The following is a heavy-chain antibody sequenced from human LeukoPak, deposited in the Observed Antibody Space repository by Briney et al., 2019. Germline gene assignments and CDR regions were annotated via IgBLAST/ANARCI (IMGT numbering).Heavy chain of an antibody. CDR1: GFTFSTYA. J-gene: IGHJ4*02. Sequence: GGSLRLSCAASGFTFSTYAMKWVRQAPGKGLEWLSSISSSSNYIYYADSVKGRFTISRDNAENSLYLQVNSLRAEDRAVYYCARDLTDDFWGGYHFDYWGQGTLVTVSS. CDR3: ARDLTDDFWGGYHFDY. D-gene: IGHD3-3*01. CDR2: ISSSSNYI. V-gene: IGHV3-21*01.